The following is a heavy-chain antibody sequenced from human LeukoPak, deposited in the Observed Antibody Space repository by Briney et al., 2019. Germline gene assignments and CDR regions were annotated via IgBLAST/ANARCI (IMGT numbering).Heavy chain of an antibody. J-gene: IGHJ4*02. CDR1: VITFSYHY. CDR2: INTIGSHT. D-gene: IGHD3-3*01. Sequence: GGPLRLSCSVGVITFSYHYRNLIRQVRGQVQLWVSYINTIGSHTEYADSVKGRFTISRDNDKNSLYLQMDYLRADDTAIYYCAREAKRFDGVPDYWGQGTQVIVSS. CDR3: AREAKRFDGVPDY. V-gene: IGHV3-11*01.